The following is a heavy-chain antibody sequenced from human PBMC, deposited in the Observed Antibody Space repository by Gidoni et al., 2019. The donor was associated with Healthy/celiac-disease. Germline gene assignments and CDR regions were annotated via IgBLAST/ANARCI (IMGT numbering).Heavy chain of an antibody. CDR2: IDWYDDK. CDR3: ARTSIWYPYYFDY. J-gene: IGHJ4*02. CDR1: GFSLSTSGMC. Sequence: QVTLRESGPALVKPTQTLTLPCTFSGFSLSTSGMCVGWIRQPPGKALEWLALIDWYDDKYYSTSLKPRLTISKDTSKNQVVLTMPNMDPVDTATYYCARTSIWYPYYFDYWGQGTLVTVSS. V-gene: IGHV2-70*01. D-gene: IGHD6-13*01.